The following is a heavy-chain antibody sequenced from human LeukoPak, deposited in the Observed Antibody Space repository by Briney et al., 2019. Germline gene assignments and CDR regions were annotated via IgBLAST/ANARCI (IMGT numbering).Heavy chain of an antibody. CDR3: AELGITMIGGV. V-gene: IGHV3-20*04. J-gene: IGHJ6*04. CDR2: INWNGGST. Sequence: GGSLRLSCAASGFTFSSYWMSWVRQAPGKGLEWVSGINWNGGSTGYADSVKGRFTISKDNAKNSLYLQMNSLRAEDTAVYYCAELGITMIGGVWGKGTTVTISS. D-gene: IGHD3-10*02. CDR1: GFTFSSYW.